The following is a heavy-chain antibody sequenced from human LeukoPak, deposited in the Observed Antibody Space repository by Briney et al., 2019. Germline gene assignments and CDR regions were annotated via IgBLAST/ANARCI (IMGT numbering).Heavy chain of an antibody. CDR2: ISYDGSNK. Sequence: GGSLRLSCAASGFTFSSYGMHWVRQAPGKGLEWVAVISYDGSNKYYADSVKGRFTISRDNSKNTLYLQMNSLRAEDTAVYYCAKTSYVAHDSSGWYGLDYWGQGTLVTVSS. CDR1: GFTFSSYG. CDR3: AKTSYVAHDSSGWYGLDY. V-gene: IGHV3-30*18. J-gene: IGHJ4*02. D-gene: IGHD6-19*01.